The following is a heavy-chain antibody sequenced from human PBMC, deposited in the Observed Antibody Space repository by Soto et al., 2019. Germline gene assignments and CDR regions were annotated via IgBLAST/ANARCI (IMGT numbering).Heavy chain of an antibody. D-gene: IGHD6-13*01. Sequence: QVQLVESGGGVVQPGRSLRLSCAASGFTFSSYGMHWVRQAPGKGLEWVAVIWYDGSNKYYADSVKGRFTISRDNSKNTLYLQMNSLRAEDTAVYYCARDWAAGYFDYWGQGTLVTVSS. CDR2: IWYDGSNK. CDR3: ARDWAAGYFDY. CDR1: GFTFSSYG. J-gene: IGHJ4*02. V-gene: IGHV3-33*01.